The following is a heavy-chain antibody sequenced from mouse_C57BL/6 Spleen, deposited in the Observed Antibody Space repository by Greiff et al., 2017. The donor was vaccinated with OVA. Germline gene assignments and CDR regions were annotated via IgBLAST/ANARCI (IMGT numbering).Heavy chain of an antibody. CDR1: GFSFTSYG. J-gene: IGHJ4*01. CDR3: AKMIYYDYDDDDAMDY. V-gene: IGHV2-5*01. D-gene: IGHD2-4*01. CDR2: IWRGGST. Sequence: VQGVESGPGLVQPSQSLSITCKASGFSFTSYGVHWVRQSPGQGLEWLGVIWRGGSTANNAAFLSRQAIIKDNSKSQVVCKMNRLQADDTAIYYCAKMIYYDYDDDDAMDYWGQGTSVTVSS.